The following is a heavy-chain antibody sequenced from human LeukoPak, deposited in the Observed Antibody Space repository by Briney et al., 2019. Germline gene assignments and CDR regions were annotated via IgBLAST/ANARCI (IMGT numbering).Heavy chain of an antibody. J-gene: IGHJ6*03. Sequence: ASVKVSCKASGYTFTSYYMHWVRQAPGQGLEWMGIINPSGGSTSYAQKFQGRVTTTRDMSTSTVYMELSSLRSEDTAVYYCARDRERGYYYYYMDVWGKGTTVTVSS. D-gene: IGHD3-10*01. CDR2: INPSGGST. CDR3: ARDRERGYYYYYMDV. CDR1: GYTFTSYY. V-gene: IGHV1-46*01.